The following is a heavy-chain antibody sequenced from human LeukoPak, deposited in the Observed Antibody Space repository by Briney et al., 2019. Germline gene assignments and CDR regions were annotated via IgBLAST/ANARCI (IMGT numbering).Heavy chain of an antibody. CDR2: IYTSGGT. J-gene: IGHJ6*03. V-gene: IGHV4-4*09. Sequence: SETLSLTCTVSGGPVSSYYWTWIRQPPGKGLEWIGYIYTSGGTNYNPSLSSRVTISVDTSKNQFSLNLSSVTAADTAVYYCARRHHYYYYMDVWGKGTTVTVSS. CDR1: GGPVSSYY. CDR3: ARRHHYYYYMDV.